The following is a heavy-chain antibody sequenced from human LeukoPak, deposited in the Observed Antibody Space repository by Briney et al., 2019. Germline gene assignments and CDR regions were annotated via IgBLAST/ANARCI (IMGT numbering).Heavy chain of an antibody. CDR1: GGSISSYY. V-gene: IGHV4-4*07. CDR3: ARAAPSSGWYKGAFDI. J-gene: IGHJ3*02. CDR2: IYTSGST. D-gene: IGHD6-19*01. Sequence: PSETLSLTCTVSGGSISSYYWSWTRQPAGKGLEWIGRIYTSGSTNYNPSLKSRVTMSVDTSKNQFSLKLSSVTAADTAVYYCARAAPSSGWYKGAFDIWGQGTMVTVSS.